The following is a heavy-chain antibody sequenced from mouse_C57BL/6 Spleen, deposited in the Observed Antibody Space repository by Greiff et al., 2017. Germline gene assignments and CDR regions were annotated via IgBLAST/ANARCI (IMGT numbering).Heavy chain of an antibody. Sequence: VQLQQPGAELVKPGASVTMSCKASGYTFTSYWVTWVKQRPGQGLEWIGDIYPGSGSTNYNEKFTSKDTLTVDTSSSTAYMQHGSLTSEDSAVYSSAFDYGSSYFDYWGQGTTLTVSS. J-gene: IGHJ2*01. D-gene: IGHD1-1*01. CDR3: AFDYGSSYFDY. CDR1: GYTFTSYW. V-gene: IGHV1-55*01. CDR2: IYPGSGST.